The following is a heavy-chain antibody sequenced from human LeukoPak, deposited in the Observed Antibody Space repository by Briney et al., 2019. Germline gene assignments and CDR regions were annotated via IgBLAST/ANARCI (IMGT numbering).Heavy chain of an antibody. J-gene: IGHJ6*02. CDR3: AKESLDTEQRNYNYYGMDV. D-gene: IGHD1-1*01. CDR1: GFTFSSCG. CDR2: ISYDGSKK. V-gene: IGHV3-30*18. Sequence: GRSLRLSCAASGFTFSSCGMHWVRQAPGKGLEWVAFISYDGSKKYYADSVKDRFTISRDNSRNTLYVQVNSLRAEDTAVYYCAKESLDTEQRNYNYYGMDVWGQGTTVTVSS.